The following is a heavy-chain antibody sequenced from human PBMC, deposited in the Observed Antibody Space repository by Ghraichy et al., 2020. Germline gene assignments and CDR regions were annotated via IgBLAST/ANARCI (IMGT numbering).Heavy chain of an antibody. CDR2: IFSNDEK. CDR1: GFSLSNARMG. Sequence: SGPTLVKPTETLTLTCTVSGFSLSNARMGVSWIRQPPGKALEWLAHIFSNDEKSYSTSLKSRLTISKNTSKSQVVLTMTNMDPVDTATYYCARLYSSGWYGGYYFDYWGQGTLVTVSS. V-gene: IGHV2-26*01. D-gene: IGHD6-19*01. J-gene: IGHJ4*02. CDR3: ARLYSSGWYGGYYFDY.